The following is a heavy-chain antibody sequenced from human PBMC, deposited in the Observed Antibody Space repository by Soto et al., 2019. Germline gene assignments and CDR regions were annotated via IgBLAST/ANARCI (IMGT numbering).Heavy chain of an antibody. CDR1: GFTFRSYE. Sequence: EVQLVESGGGLVQPGGSLRLSCVASGFTFRSYEMNWVRQAPGKGLEWVSYISSSGATRFYADSVKGRFTISRDNAKKSLHLQMNSLRAEDTAIYFCLIRIYGVDPPLSNYHYGLDVGGPGTTVTVSS. V-gene: IGHV3-48*03. CDR3: LIRIYGVDPPLSNYHYGLDV. J-gene: IGHJ6*02. D-gene: IGHD3-3*01. CDR2: ISSSGATR.